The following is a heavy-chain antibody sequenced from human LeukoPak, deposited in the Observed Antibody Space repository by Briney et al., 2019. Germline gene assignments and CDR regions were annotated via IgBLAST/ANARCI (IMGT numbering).Heavy chain of an antibody. Sequence: SETLSLTCTVSGGSISSYYWSWIRQPPGKGLEWIGEINHSGSPNNNPSLKSRVSISFDTSKNQFSLKLTSVTAADTAVYYCGSRRAAMFGVIKGPIDYWGQGTLVTVSS. V-gene: IGHV4-34*01. CDR3: GSRRAAMFGVIKGPIDY. CDR2: INHSGSP. CDR1: GGSISSYY. D-gene: IGHD3-3*01. J-gene: IGHJ4*02.